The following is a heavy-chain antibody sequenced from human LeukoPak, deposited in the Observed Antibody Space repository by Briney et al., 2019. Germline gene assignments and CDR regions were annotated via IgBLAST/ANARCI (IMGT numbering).Heavy chain of an antibody. CDR1: GGSISSGGYS. Sequence: SQTLSLTCAVSGGSISSGGYSWSWIRQPPEKGLEWIGYIYHSGSTYYNPSLKSRVTISVDRSEDQFSLKLSSVTAADTAVYYCARDSGGVGHFDYWGQGTLVTVSS. J-gene: IGHJ4*02. CDR2: IYHSGST. D-gene: IGHD3-10*01. V-gene: IGHV4-30-2*01. CDR3: ARDSGGVGHFDY.